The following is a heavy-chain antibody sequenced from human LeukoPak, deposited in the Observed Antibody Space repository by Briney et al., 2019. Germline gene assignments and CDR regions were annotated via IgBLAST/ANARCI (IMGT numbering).Heavy chain of an antibody. D-gene: IGHD2-21*01. CDR2: IYQSGKT. V-gene: IGHV4-38-2*02. CDR1: GYSISSGYY. CDR3: ARGLPGGQLSIYDY. J-gene: IGHJ4*02. Sequence: SATLPLTCSVSGYSISSGYYWGWIRQPPGKGLEWMGIIYQSGKTYCNPSLESRVTISVDTSKNQFSLKMNSMTAADTAMYYCARGLPGGQLSIYDYWGQGTLVTVSS.